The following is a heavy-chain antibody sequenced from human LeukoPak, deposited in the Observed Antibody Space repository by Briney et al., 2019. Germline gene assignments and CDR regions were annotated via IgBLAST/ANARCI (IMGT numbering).Heavy chain of an antibody. J-gene: IGHJ3*02. CDR3: AKDEGYCNGGSCYLGAFDI. CDR1: GFTFSSYE. V-gene: IGHV3-48*03. CDR2: ISSSGSTI. Sequence: PGGSLRLSCAASGFTFSSYEMNWVRQAPGKGLEWVSYISSSGSTIYYADSVKGRFTISRDNSKNTLYLQMNSLRAEDTAVYYCAKDEGYCNGGSCYLGAFDIWGQGTMVTVSS. D-gene: IGHD2-15*01.